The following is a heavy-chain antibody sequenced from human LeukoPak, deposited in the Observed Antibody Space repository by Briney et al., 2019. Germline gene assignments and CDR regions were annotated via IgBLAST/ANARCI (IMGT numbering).Heavy chain of an antibody. J-gene: IGHJ4*02. CDR1: GGSFSGYY. CDR2: TNHSGST. CDR3: AGGGSGDPFDY. Sequence: SETLSLTCAVYGGSFSGYYWSWIRQPPGKGLEWIGETNHSGSTNYNPSLKSRVTISVDTSKNQFSLKLSSVTAADTAVYYCAGGGSGDPFDYWGQGTLVTVSS. D-gene: IGHD2-15*01. V-gene: IGHV4-34*01.